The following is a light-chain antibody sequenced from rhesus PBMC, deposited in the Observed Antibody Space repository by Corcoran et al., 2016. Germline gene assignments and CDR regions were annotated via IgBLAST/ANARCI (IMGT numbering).Light chain of an antibody. J-gene: IGKJ4*01. CDR1: QRVMNW. CDR2: RAS. V-gene: IGKV1-22*01. Sequence: DIQMTQSPSSLSASVGDTVTISCRASQRVMNWLAWYQQKPVKAPKLLIDRASQLQSGVQSRFSGGGSGTDFTLTISSLQSEDFATYFCQQYIRGPLTFGGGTKVDLK. CDR3: QQYIRGPLT.